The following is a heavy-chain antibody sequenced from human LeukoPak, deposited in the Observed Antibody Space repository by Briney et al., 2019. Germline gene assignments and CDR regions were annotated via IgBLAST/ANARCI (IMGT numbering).Heavy chain of an antibody. D-gene: IGHD3-10*01. Sequence: PGRSLRLSCAASGFTFSSYGMHWVRQAPGKGLEWVAVISYDGSNKYYADSVKGRFTISRDNSKNTLYLQMNSLRAEDTAVYYCAKDLSPMVRGTSPGDAFDIWGQGTMVTVSS. V-gene: IGHV3-30*18. J-gene: IGHJ3*02. CDR1: GFTFSSYG. CDR3: AKDLSPMVRGTSPGDAFDI. CDR2: ISYDGSNK.